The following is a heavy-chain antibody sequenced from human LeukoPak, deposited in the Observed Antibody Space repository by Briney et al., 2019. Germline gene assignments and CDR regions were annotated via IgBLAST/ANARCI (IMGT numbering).Heavy chain of an antibody. D-gene: IGHD2-2*01. J-gene: IGHJ5*02. CDR3: AREGRSTSCYDP. Sequence: GGSLRLSCAASGFTFSSYSMTWVRQAPGKGLEWVSSISSSSSYIYYADSVKGRFTISRDNAKNSLYLQMNSLRAEDTAVYYCAREGRSTSCYDPWGQGTLVTVSS. V-gene: IGHV3-21*01. CDR1: GFTFSSYS. CDR2: ISSSSSYI.